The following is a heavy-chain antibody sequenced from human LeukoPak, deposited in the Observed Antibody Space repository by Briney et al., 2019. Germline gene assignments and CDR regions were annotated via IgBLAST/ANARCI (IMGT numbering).Heavy chain of an antibody. CDR2: ISSSTYYI. CDR3: VRISAAAAEGAFDI. CDR1: GFTFRTYA. Sequence: GGSLRLSCAASGFTFRTYAMNWVRQAPGKGLEWVSSISSSTYYIYYADSVKGRFTLSRDNAKNSLYLQMNSLRADDSAVYYCVRISAAAAEGAFDIWGQGTMVTVSS. V-gene: IGHV3-21*01. J-gene: IGHJ3*02. D-gene: IGHD6-25*01.